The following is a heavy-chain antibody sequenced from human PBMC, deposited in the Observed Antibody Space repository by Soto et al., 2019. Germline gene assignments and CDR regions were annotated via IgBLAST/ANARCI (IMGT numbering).Heavy chain of an antibody. CDR1: GFTFSDHY. V-gene: IGHV3-72*01. CDR2: TRNKANSYTT. J-gene: IGHJ4*02. Sequence: GGSLRLSCAASGFTFSDHYMDWVRQAPGKGLEWVGRTRNKANSYTTGYAASVKGRFSVSRDDSKNSLYLQMNSLKTEDTAVYYCARTLGRHGSIYSSDYCGQGTLVTVSS. CDR3: ARTLGRHGSIYSSDY. D-gene: IGHD1-26*01.